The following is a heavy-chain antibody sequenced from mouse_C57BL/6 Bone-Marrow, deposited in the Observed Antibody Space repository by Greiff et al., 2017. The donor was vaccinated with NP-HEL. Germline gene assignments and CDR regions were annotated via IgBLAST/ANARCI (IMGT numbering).Heavy chain of an antibody. Sequence: QVHVKQSGAELAKPGASVKLSCKASGYTFTSYWMHWVKQRPGQGLEWIGYINPSSGYTKYTQKFKDKATLTADKSSSTAYMQLSSLTYEDSAVYYCARYRASTGTRAMDYGGRGTSVTVSA. J-gene: IGHJ4*01. CDR1: GYTFTSYW. CDR3: ARYRASTGTRAMDY. V-gene: IGHV1-7*01. D-gene: IGHD4-1*02. CDR2: INPSSGYT.